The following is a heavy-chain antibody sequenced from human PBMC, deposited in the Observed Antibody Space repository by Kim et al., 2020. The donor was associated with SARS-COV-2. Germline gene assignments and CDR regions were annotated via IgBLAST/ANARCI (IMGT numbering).Heavy chain of an antibody. CDR1: GGSISSSSYY. D-gene: IGHD6-13*01. J-gene: IGHJ4*02. CDR2: IYYSGST. CDR3: ARQYSSSDSFFDY. V-gene: IGHV4-39*01. Sequence: SETLSLTCTVSGGSISSSSYYWGWIRQPPGKGLEWIGSIYYSGSTYYNPSLKSRVTISVDTSKNQFSLKLSSVTAADTAVYYCARQYSSSDSFFDYWGQGTLVTVSS.